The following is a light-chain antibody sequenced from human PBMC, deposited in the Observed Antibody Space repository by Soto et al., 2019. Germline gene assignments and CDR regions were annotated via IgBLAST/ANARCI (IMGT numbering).Light chain of an antibody. V-gene: IGLV2-14*01. J-gene: IGLJ2*01. CDR3: SSYTSTRAVV. CDR2: DVS. Sequence: QSALTQPASVSGSPVQSITISCTGTSSDVGGYNYVSWYQQHPGKAPKLMIYDVSNRPSGVSNRFSGSKSDNTASLAISGLQAEDEADYYCSSYTSTRAVVFGGGTKLTVL. CDR1: SSDVGGYNY.